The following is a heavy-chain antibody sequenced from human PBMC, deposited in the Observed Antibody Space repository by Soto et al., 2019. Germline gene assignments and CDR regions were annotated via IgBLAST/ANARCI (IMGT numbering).Heavy chain of an antibody. CDR1: GGTFSSYA. CDR2: IIPIFGTA. J-gene: IGHJ6*02. D-gene: IGHD6-19*01. CDR3: ASSEWLDHYYYYYGMDV. V-gene: IGHV1-69*13. Sequence: GPSVKVSCKASGGTFSSYAISWVRQAPGQGLEWMGGIIPIFGTANYAQKFQGRVTITADESTSTAYMELSSLRSEDTAVYYCASSEWLDHYYYYYGMDVWGQGTTVTVSS.